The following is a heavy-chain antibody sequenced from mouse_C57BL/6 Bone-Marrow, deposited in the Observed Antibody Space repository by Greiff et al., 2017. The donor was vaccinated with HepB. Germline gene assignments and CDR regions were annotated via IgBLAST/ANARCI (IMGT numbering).Heavy chain of an antibody. J-gene: IGHJ1*03. CDR3: ARAFHYYGSSYGFDV. Sequence: EVMLVESGGGLVKPGGSLKLSCAASGFTFSDYGMHWVRQAPEKGLEWVAYISSGSSTIYYADTVKGRFTISRDNAKNTLFLQMTSLRSEDTAMYYCARAFHYYGSSYGFDVWGTGTTVTVSS. D-gene: IGHD1-1*01. CDR2: ISSGSSTI. V-gene: IGHV5-17*01. CDR1: GFTFSDYG.